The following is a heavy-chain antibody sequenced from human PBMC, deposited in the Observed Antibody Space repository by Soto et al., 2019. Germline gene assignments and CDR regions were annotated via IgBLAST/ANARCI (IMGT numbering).Heavy chain of an antibody. V-gene: IGHV3-21*01. CDR3: TMLYSSGGGDY. D-gene: IGHD6-19*01. J-gene: IGHJ4*02. Sequence: GGSLRLSCAASGFTFSSYSMNWVRQAPGKGLEWVSSISSSSSYIYYADSVKGRFTISRDNAKNSLYLQMNSLRAEDTAVYYCTMLYSSGGGDYWGQGTLVTVSS. CDR2: ISSSSSYI. CDR1: GFTFSSYS.